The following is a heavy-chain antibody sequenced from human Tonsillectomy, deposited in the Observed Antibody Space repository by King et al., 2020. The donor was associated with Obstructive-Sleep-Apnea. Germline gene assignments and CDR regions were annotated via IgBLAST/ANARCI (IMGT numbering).Heavy chain of an antibody. CDR2: ISGSGGST. CDR3: ASGSDGGNSWGQSSFDY. Sequence: VQLLESGGGLVQPGGSLRLSCAASGFTFSSYAMSWVRQAPGKGLEWVSAISGSGGSTYYADSVKGRFTISRDNSKNTLYLQMNSLRAEETAVYYCASGSDGGNSWGQSSFDYWGQGTLVTVSS. V-gene: IGHV3-23*01. D-gene: IGHD4-23*01. CDR1: GFTFSSYA. J-gene: IGHJ4*02.